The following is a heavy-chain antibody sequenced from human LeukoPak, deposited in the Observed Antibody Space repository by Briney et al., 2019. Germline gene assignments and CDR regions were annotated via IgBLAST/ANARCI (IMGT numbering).Heavy chain of an antibody. CDR3: ARVARDVRVFDV. V-gene: IGHV4-31*03. D-gene: IGHD6-6*01. Sequence: TSVTLSLTCTVSGDSIKSGHNYWTWVRQRPGKGLEWIGYMHYSGTTYYNPSLQGRLTISVDASDNQVSLEMTSVTVADTAMYYCARVARDVRVFDVWGQGTMVTISS. CDR1: GDSIKSGHNY. J-gene: IGHJ3*01. CDR2: MHYSGTT.